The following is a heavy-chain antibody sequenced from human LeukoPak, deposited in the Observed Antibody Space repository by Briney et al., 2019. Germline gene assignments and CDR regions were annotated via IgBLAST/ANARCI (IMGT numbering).Heavy chain of an antibody. D-gene: IGHD2-2*02. J-gene: IGHJ4*02. CDR1: GYTFTGYY. CDR3: ARGACSSTSCYIFDY. CDR2: INPNSGGT. Sequence: ASVKASCKASGYTFTGYYMHWVRQAPGQGLEWMGWINPNSGGTNYAQKFQGRVTMTRDTSISTAYMELSRLRSDDTAVYYCARGACSSTSCYIFDYWGQGTLVTVSS. V-gene: IGHV1-2*02.